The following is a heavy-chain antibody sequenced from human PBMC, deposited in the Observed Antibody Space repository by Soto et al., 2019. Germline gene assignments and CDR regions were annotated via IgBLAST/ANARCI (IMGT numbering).Heavy chain of an antibody. D-gene: IGHD6-13*01. CDR2: INHSGST. CDR1: GGSFSGYY. CDR3: ARDPSRIAAAGIPDY. V-gene: IGHV4-34*01. Sequence: PSETLSLTCAVYGGSFSGYYWSWIRQPPGKGLEWIGEINHSGSTNYNPSLKSRVTISVDTSKNQFSLKLSSVTAADTAVYYCARDPSRIAAAGIPDYWGQGTLVTVSS. J-gene: IGHJ4*02.